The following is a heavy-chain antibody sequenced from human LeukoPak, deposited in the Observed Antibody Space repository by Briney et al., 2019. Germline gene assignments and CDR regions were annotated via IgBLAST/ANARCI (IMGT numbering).Heavy chain of an antibody. Sequence: ASVKVSCKASGYTFTSYDINWVRQATGQGLEWMGWMNPNSGNTGYAQKFQGRVTMTEDTSTDTAYMELSSLRSEDTAVYYCATDRGGSYYFWGQGTLVTVSS. D-gene: IGHD1-26*01. CDR1: GYTFTSYD. V-gene: IGHV1-8*01. CDR3: ATDRGGSYYF. CDR2: MNPNSGNT. J-gene: IGHJ4*02.